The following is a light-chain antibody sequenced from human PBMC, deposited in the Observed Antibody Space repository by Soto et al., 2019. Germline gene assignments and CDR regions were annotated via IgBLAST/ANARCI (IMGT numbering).Light chain of an antibody. CDR1: QYINTR. CDR3: QQYGSSGT. Sequence: EIELTKSPSTLSSFPGDRVTLSCRASQYINTRLAWYQHRPGQPPRLLIYQTSIRAAGIPARFSASGTGTHSTLTISRLEHEDFAVYYCQQYGSSGTFGQGTKV. CDR2: QTS. V-gene: IGKV3-20*01. J-gene: IGKJ1*01.